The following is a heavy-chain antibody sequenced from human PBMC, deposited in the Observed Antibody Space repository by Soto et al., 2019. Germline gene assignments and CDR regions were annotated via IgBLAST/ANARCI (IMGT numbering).Heavy chain of an antibody. V-gene: IGHV4-31*03. D-gene: IGHD3-10*01. Sequence: QVQLQESGPGLVKPSQTLSLTCTVSGGSISIVSYYWSWIRQLPGKGLGGIGYIYYSGSTYYNPSLKSRVTISVDTSKNQFSLKLNSVTAADTAVYYCATRTDYYYGSGSLGGMDVWGQGTTVTVSS. CDR2: IYYSGST. J-gene: IGHJ6*02. CDR1: GGSISIVSYY. CDR3: ATRTDYYYGSGSLGGMDV.